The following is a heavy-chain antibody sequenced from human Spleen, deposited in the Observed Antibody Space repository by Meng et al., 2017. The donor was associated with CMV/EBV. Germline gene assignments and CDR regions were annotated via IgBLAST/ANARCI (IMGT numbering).Heavy chain of an antibody. CDR2: IIPILGTS. Sequence: GGTFSNYAINWGRKAPGQGLEWIGGIIPILGTSNFAQNFRARVTITTDESTSTAYMELSSLRSEDTAVYYCARGSGYSYGYNWFDPWGQGTLVTVSS. J-gene: IGHJ5*02. CDR1: GGTFSNYA. D-gene: IGHD5-18*01. CDR3: ARGSGYSYGYNWFDP. V-gene: IGHV1-69*05.